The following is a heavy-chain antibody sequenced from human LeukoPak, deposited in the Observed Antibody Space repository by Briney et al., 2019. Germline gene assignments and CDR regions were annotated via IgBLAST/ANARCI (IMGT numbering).Heavy chain of an antibody. CDR3: ARHQNSGSYLLDH. Sequence: SQTLSLTCTVSGGSISSGGYYWSWIRQHPGKGLEWIGYIYYSGSTYYNPSLKSRVTISVDTSKNQFSLKLSSVTAADTAVYYCARHQNSGSYLLDHWGQGTLVTVSS. D-gene: IGHD3-10*01. J-gene: IGHJ4*02. CDR1: GGSISSGGYY. V-gene: IGHV4-31*03. CDR2: IYYSGST.